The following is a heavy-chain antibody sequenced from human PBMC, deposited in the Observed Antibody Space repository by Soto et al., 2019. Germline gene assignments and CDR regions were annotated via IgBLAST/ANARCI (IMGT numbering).Heavy chain of an antibody. CDR3: ARSSSSMAARRHFAY. J-gene: IGHJ4*02. CDR1: GYTFSGYY. Sequence: QVQLVQSGAEVKKPGASVKVSCKTSGYTFSGYYLHWVRQAPGQGLEWMGWINPNSDGTNYAQKFQGRVTLTRDTSINTVYMQLSSLRSDDPAVYYCARSSSSMAARRHFAYWGQGTLVTVSS. CDR2: INPNSDGT. V-gene: IGHV1-2*02. D-gene: IGHD6-6*01.